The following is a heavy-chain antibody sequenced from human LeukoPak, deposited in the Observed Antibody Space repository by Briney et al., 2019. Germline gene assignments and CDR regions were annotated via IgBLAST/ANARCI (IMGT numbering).Heavy chain of an antibody. Sequence: GASVKVSCKAARYTFTSYDINWVRQAPGQGLEWMGLMNPDCGNTGCAQKFQGRVTMTRNTSINTAYMELGGLTSDDTAIYFCTRGSHRGYCTTSDCYTVDFWGQGTLVSVSS. V-gene: IGHV1-8*01. J-gene: IGHJ4*02. CDR3: TRGSHRGYCTTSDCYTVDF. D-gene: IGHD2-8*01. CDR2: MNPDCGNT. CDR1: RYTFTSYD.